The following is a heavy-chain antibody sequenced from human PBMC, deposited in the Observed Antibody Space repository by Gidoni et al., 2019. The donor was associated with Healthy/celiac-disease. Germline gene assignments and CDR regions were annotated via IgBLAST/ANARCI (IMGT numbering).Heavy chain of an antibody. Sequence: EVQLVESGGGLVKPGGFLSSSCSASGFTFSSYSMNWVRQAPGKGLAWVSSISSSSSYIYYAGSVKGRFTISRDNAKNSLYLQMNSLRAEDTAVYYCASPPYDVWSGPLPWGQGTLVTVSS. CDR3: ASPPYDVWSGPLP. D-gene: IGHD3-3*01. V-gene: IGHV3-21*01. CDR2: ISSSSSYI. CDR1: GFTFSSYS. J-gene: IGHJ5*02.